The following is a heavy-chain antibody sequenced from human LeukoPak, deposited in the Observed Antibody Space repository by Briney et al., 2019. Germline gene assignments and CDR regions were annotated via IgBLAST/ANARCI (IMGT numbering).Heavy chain of an antibody. J-gene: IGHJ4*02. CDR3: ARLGGVPAATREDYFDY. CDR2: IYYSGST. V-gene: IGHV4-39*01. D-gene: IGHD2-2*01. CDR1: GGSISSSSYY. Sequence: PSETLSLTCTVSGGSISSSSYYWGWIRQPPGKGLEWIGSIYYSGSTYYNPSLKSRVTISVDTSKNQFSLKLSSVTAADTAVYYCARLGGVPAATREDYFDYWGQGTLVTVSS.